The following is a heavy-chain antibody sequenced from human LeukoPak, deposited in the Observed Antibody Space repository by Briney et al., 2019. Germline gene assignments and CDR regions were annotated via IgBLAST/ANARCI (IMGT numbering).Heavy chain of an antibody. D-gene: IGHD2-2*01. CDR2: INHSGST. V-gene: IGHV4-34*01. CDR1: GGSFSGYY. CDR3: ARSAYCSSTSCYRRRGPSDY. J-gene: IGHJ4*02. Sequence: PSETLSLTCAVYGGSFSGYYWSWIRQPPGKGPEWIGEINHSGSTNYNPSLKSRVTISVDTSKNQFSLKLSSVTAADTAVYYCARSAYCSSTSCYRRRGPSDYWGQGTLVTVSS.